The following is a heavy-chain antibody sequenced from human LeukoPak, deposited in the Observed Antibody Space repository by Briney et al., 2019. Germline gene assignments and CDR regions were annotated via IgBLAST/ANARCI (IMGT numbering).Heavy chain of an antibody. CDR2: IKQDGSEK. CDR3: ARDQRYCSSSSCPWEPFDY. D-gene: IGHD2-2*01. J-gene: IGHJ4*02. Sequence: GGSLTLSCAASGFTFSSYWMSWVRQAPGKGLEWVANIKQDGSEKYYVDSVKGRFTISRDNAKNSLYLQMNSLRAEDTAVYYCARDQRYCSSSSCPWEPFDYWGQGTLVTVSS. V-gene: IGHV3-7*05. CDR1: GFTFSSYW.